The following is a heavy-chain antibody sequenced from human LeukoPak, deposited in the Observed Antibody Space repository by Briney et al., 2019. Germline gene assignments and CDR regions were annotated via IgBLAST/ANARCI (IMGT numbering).Heavy chain of an antibody. CDR3: ARVQYGSGSYFNWFDP. CDR2: INYSGST. V-gene: IGHV4-59*01. D-gene: IGHD3-10*01. CDR1: GGSISSYF. J-gene: IGHJ5*02. Sequence: SETLSLTCTVSGGSISSYFWSWIRQPPGKGLEWIGYINYSGSTNYNPSLKSRVTISVDTSKNQFSLKLSSVTAADTAVYYCARVQYGSGSYFNWFDPWGQGTLVTVSS.